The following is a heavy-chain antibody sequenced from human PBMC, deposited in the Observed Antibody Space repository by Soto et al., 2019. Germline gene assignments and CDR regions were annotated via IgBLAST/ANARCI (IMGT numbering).Heavy chain of an antibody. CDR2: INHSGST. V-gene: IGHV4-34*01. Sequence: SETLSLTCAVYGGSFSGYYWSWIRQPPGKGLEWIGEINHSGSTNYNPSLKSRVTISVDTSKNQFSLKLSSVTAADTAVHYCARGRGTTVTTGFDYWGQGTLVTVSS. CDR3: ARGRGTTVTTGFDY. D-gene: IGHD4-17*01. CDR1: GGSFSGYY. J-gene: IGHJ4*02.